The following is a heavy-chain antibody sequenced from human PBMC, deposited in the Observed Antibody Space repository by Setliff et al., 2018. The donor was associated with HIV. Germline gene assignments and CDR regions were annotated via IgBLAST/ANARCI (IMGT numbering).Heavy chain of an antibody. CDR1: GYTFTDFY. V-gene: IGHV1-2*06. CDR3: GSAHLLVGMTRNWFDP. Sequence: ASVKVSCKASGYTFTDFYIHWVRQAPGQGIEWIGRIHPKSGVADYLKKFQGRVTMTTDTSTNTAHMELIKPKCDDTAGYYAGSAHLLVGMTRNWFDPWGQGTMVTVSS. J-gene: IGHJ5*02. CDR2: IHPKSGVA. D-gene: IGHD3-22*01.